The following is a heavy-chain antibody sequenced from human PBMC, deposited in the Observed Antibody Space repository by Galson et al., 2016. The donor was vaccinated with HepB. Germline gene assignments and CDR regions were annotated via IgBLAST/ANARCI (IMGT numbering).Heavy chain of an antibody. J-gene: IGHJ4*02. CDR1: GFTFRNYA. V-gene: IGHV3-23*01. Sequence: SLRLSCAASGFTFRNYALIWVRRAPGKGLEWVSHIDGPTPNTHYADSVRGRFSIYRDNSRDTLYLQMDSLTAEDSAIYYCTTWLSHHFDYWGQGTRVTVSS. CDR2: IDGPTPNT. D-gene: IGHD6-19*01. CDR3: TTWLSHHFDY.